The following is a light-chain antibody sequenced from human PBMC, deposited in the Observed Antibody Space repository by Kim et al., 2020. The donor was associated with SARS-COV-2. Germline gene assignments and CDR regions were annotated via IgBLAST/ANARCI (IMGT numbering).Light chain of an antibody. V-gene: IGLV1-36*01. J-gene: IGLJ2*01. CDR2: YDD. Sequence: RQSVTISCSGSRANTGNNAVSWYQQLPGQAPTLIIYYDDLLPSGVSDRFSGSKSGTSASLAISGLQSEDEADYYCAAWDDNLNGLVFGGGTQLTVL. CDR1: RANTGNNA. CDR3: AAWDDNLNGLV.